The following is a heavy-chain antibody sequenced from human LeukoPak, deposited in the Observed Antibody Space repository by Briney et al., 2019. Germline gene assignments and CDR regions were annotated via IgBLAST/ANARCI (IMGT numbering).Heavy chain of an antibody. Sequence: GGALRLSCAASGFTFSSYWMSWVRQAPGKGLEWVANIKQDGSEKYYVDSVKGRFTISRDNAKNSLYLQMNGLRAEDTAVYYCARSAGLGDFDYWGQGTLVTVSS. D-gene: IGHD1-26*01. CDR3: ARSAGLGDFDY. CDR1: GFTFSSYW. J-gene: IGHJ4*02. V-gene: IGHV3-7*01. CDR2: IKQDGSEK.